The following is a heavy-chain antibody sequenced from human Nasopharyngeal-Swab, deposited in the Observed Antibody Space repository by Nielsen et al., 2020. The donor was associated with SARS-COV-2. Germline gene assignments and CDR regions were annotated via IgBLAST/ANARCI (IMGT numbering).Heavy chain of an antibody. CDR1: GCIFTSYA. CDR3: ARGLGIFGFPRGGMDV. V-gene: IGHV1-3*01. Sequence: GSVEASCRASGCIFTSYAMHWVRQTPGQRLEWMGWINAGNGNTKYSQKFEGRVTITRDTSASTAYMELSSLRSEDTAVDYCARGLGIFGFPRGGMDVWGQGTTVTVSS. CDR2: INAGNGNT. D-gene: IGHD3-3*01. J-gene: IGHJ6*02.